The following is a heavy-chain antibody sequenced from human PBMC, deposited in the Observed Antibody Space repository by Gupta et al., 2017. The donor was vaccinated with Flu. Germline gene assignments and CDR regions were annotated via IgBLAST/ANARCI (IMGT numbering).Heavy chain of an antibody. CDR2: ISNSIRTK. Sequence: QLVESGGGLVQPGGSLRLSFEAYGFTFSDYSMHWVRRAPGKGLELVSYISNSIRTKYYADSAKGRFTISRDNARNLLFLEMNDLRAEDTGLYYCTRDQTATIRYGMDVWGQGTMVTVSS. CDR1: GFTFSDYS. J-gene: IGHJ6*02. CDR3: TRDQTATIRYGMDV. V-gene: IGHV3-48*01. D-gene: IGHD3-3*01.